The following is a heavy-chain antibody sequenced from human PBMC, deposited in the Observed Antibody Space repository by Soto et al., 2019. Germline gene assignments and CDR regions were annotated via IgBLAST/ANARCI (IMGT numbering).Heavy chain of an antibody. Sequence: GASVKVSCKASGGTFSSYAISWVRQAPGQGLEWMGGIIPIFGTANYAQKFQGRVTITADESTSTAYMELSSLRSEDTAVYYCARGSASDSSGYYYEDYYYYGMDVWGQGTTATVSS. CDR1: GGTFSSYA. CDR2: IIPIFGTA. J-gene: IGHJ6*02. CDR3: ARGSASDSSGYYYEDYYYYGMDV. V-gene: IGHV1-69*13. D-gene: IGHD3-22*01.